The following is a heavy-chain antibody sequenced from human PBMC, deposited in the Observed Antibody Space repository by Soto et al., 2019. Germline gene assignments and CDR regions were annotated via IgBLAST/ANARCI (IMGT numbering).Heavy chain of an antibody. J-gene: IGHJ4*02. V-gene: IGHV4-39*01. CDR3: ARHILSGLDQTRNDFDY. Sequence: SETLSLTCTVSGGSISSSSYYWGWIRQPPGKGLEWIGSIYYSGSTYYNPSLKSRVTISVDTSKNQFSLKLSSVTAADTAVYYCARHILSGLDQTRNDFDYWGQGTLVTVSS. D-gene: IGHD3-9*01. CDR1: GGSISSSSYY. CDR2: IYYSGST.